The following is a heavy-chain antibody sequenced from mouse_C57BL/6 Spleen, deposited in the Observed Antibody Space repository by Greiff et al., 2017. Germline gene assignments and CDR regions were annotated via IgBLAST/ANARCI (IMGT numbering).Heavy chain of an antibody. CDR1: GYAFSSYW. D-gene: IGHD4-1*01. Sequence: QVQLQQSGAELVKPGASVKISCKASGYAFSSYWMNWVKQRPGKGLEWIGQIYPGDGDTNYNGKFKGKATLTADKSSSTAYMQLSSLTSEDSAVYFCARGLGRRYAMDYWGQGTSVTVSS. V-gene: IGHV1-80*01. J-gene: IGHJ4*01. CDR3: ARGLGRRYAMDY. CDR2: IYPGDGDT.